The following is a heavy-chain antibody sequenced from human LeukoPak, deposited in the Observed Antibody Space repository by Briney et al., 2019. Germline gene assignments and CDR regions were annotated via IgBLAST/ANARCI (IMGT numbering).Heavy chain of an antibody. CDR1: GYTFSDYY. J-gene: IGHJ2*01. CDR2: INPNTGAT. Sequence: GASVKVSCKAAGYTFSDYYMHWVRQAPGQGLEWMGWINPNTGATNYAHNFQGRVTMTRDTSISTAYMELSRLRSDDTAVYLCAGDGERYGSYFDLWGRGTLVTVSS. CDR3: AGDGERYGSYFDL. V-gene: IGHV1-2*02. D-gene: IGHD3-10*01.